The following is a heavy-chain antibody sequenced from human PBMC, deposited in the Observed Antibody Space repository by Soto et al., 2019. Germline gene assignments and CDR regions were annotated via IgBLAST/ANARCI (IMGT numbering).Heavy chain of an antibody. J-gene: IGHJ4*02. D-gene: IGHD6-13*01. CDR1: GDSISSGGYH. CDR3: ARLAYSSRGGQFFDY. Sequence: QVQLQESGPGLVEPSQTLSLTCNVSGDSISSGGYHWSWIRQHPGKGLEWIVYIYYSGDTYYNPSLKRRVAISVHTSKKQFSLNLSSATAADTAVYYCARLAYSSRGGQFFDYWGQGVRVTVSS. CDR2: IYYSGDT. V-gene: IGHV4-31*03.